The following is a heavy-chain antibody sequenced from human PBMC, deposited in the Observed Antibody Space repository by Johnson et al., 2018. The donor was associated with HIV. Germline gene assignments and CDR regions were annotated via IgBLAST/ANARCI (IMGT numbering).Heavy chain of an antibody. CDR3: ARAGRWSGDTFDI. CDR2: ISFDGSNK. CDR1: GFSFTNAW. J-gene: IGHJ3*02. D-gene: IGHD3-10*01. V-gene: IGHV3-30*14. Sequence: QVQLVESGGGLVKPGGSLRLSCAASGFSFTNAWMSWVRQAPGKGLEWVAVISFDGSNKYYADSVKGRFSISRDNSKNTLYLQMNSLRVEDTAVYYCARAGRWSGDTFDIWGQGTMVTVSS.